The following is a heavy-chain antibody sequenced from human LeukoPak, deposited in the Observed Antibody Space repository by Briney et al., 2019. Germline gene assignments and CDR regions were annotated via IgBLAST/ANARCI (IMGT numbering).Heavy chain of an antibody. V-gene: IGHV4-34*01. J-gene: IGHJ4*02. CDR2: INHSGST. CDR1: GGSFSGYY. CDR3: ARNYYDSSAYYYFDY. Sequence: SEILSLTCAVYGGSFSGYYWSWIRQPPGKGLEWIGEINHSGSTNYNPSLKSRVTISVDTSKNQFSLKLSSVTAADTAVYYCARNYYDSSAYYYFDYWGQGTLVTVSS. D-gene: IGHD3-22*01.